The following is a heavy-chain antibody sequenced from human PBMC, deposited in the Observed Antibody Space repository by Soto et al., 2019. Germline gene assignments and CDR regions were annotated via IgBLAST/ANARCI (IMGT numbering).Heavy chain of an antibody. CDR2: IVKEGSQK. Sequence: QVQLVESGGGVVQPGRSLTLSCAASGFRFSAYGMHWVRQAPGEGLEWVAVIVKEGSQKHYADSVKGRFTVSRYNSKNTLYLEMNSLRAEDTAVYYCASDDDYAYNGLEYWGQGTLVSVSS. D-gene: IGHD4-17*01. V-gene: IGHV3-33*01. CDR1: GFRFSAYG. CDR3: ASDDDYAYNGLEY. J-gene: IGHJ4*02.